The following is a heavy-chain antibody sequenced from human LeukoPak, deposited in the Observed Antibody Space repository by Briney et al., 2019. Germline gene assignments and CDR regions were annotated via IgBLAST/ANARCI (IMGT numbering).Heavy chain of an antibody. CDR1: GFTFSSYA. D-gene: IGHD3-3*01. CDR2: ISGSGGST. CDR3: AKGSYYDFWSGHYFDY. J-gene: IGHJ4*02. Sequence: HAGGSLRLSCAASGFTFSSYAMSWVRQAPGKGLEWVSAISGSGGSTYYADSVKGRFTISRDNSENTLYLQMNSLRAEDTAVYYCAKGSYYDFWSGHYFDYWGQGTLVTVSS. V-gene: IGHV3-23*01.